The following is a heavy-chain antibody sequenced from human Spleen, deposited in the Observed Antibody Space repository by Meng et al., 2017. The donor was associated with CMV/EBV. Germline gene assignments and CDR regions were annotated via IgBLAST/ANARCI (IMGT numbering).Heavy chain of an antibody. V-gene: IGHV1-2*02. CDR2: INPNSDGT. Sequence: ASVKVSCKASGYTFTDYYVHWVRQAPGQGLEWMGWINPNSDGTKYAQKFQGRVTVTKDTSISTAYLELSRLRSNDTAVYFCARDAFLGWFDPWGQGTLVTVSS. CDR1: GYTFTDYY. CDR3: ARDAFLGWFDP. D-gene: IGHD2/OR15-2a*01. J-gene: IGHJ5*02.